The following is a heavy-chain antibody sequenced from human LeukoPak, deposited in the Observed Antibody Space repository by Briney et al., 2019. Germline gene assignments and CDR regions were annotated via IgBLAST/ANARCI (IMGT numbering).Heavy chain of an antibody. D-gene: IGHD3-22*01. J-gene: IGHJ4*02. CDR3: ARDSLLKGDSSGYLY. Sequence: GGSLRLSCAASGFTVSSNYMSWVRQAPGKGLEWVSVIYSGGSTYYADSVKGRFTISRDNSKNTLYLQMNSLRAEDTAVYYCARDSLLKGDSSGYLYRGQGTLVTVSS. V-gene: IGHV3-53*01. CDR1: GFTVSSNY. CDR2: IYSGGST.